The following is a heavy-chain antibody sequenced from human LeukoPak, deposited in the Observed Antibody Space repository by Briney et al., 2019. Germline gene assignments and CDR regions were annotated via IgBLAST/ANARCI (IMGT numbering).Heavy chain of an antibody. V-gene: IGHV4-34*01. D-gene: IGHD3-9*01. CDR3: ARCRYFDWLLSHNWFDP. CDR2: IKHSGST. CDR1: GGSFSGYY. J-gene: IGHJ5*02. Sequence: SETLSLTCAVYGGSFSGYYWSWIRQPPGKGLEWIGEIKHSGSTNYNPSLKSRVTISVDTSKNQFSLKLSSVTAADTAVYYCARCRYFDWLLSHNWFDPWGQGTLVTVSS.